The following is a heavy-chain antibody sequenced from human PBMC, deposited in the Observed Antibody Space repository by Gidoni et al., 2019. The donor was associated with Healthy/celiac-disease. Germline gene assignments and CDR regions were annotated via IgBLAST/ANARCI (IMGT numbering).Heavy chain of an antibody. J-gene: IGHJ4*02. CDR1: GYTVTSYG. D-gene: IGHD3-22*01. Sequence: QVQLVQSGAEVKKPGASVKVSCKASGYTVTSYGISWVLQAPGQGLEWMGWISAYNGHTNYAQKLQGIVTMTTDTSTSPAYMELMSLIADDTALYYCARLYRELHPWGQGDRDLDSGYYDYWGQGTLVTVSS. CDR3: ARLYRELHPWGQGDRDLDSGYYDY. CDR2: ISAYNGHT. V-gene: IGHV1-18*01.